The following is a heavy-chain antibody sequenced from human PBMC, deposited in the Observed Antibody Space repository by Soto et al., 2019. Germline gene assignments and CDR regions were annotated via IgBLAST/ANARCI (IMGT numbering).Heavy chain of an antibody. CDR2: TYYRSKWYN. CDR1: GDSVSSYSAA. J-gene: IGHJ4*02. CDR3: ARDRTRTARPNYFDY. V-gene: IGHV6-1*01. D-gene: IGHD6-6*01. Sequence: SQALSLTCSIPGDSVSSYSAAWNWIRQSPSRGLEWLGRTYYRSKWYNDYAVSVKSRITINPDTPKNQFSLQLNSVTPEDTAVYYCARDRTRTARPNYFDYWGQGTLVTVSS.